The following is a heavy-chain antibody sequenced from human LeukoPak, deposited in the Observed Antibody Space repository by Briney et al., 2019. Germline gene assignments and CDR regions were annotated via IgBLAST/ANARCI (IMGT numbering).Heavy chain of an antibody. Sequence: PGGSLSLSCAASGFTFDAFGMSWVRQAAGTGLKWVSGINWNGGNTHYADSVKGRFTISRDNAKNSLYLQMNSLRAEDTAVYYCAELGITMIGGVWGKGTTVTISS. V-gene: IGHV3-20*04. CDR2: INWNGGNT. CDR3: AELGITMIGGV. J-gene: IGHJ6*04. D-gene: IGHD3-10*02. CDR1: GFTFDAFG.